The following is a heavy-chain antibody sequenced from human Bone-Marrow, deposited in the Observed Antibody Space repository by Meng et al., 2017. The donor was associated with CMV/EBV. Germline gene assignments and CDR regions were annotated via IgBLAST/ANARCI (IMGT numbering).Heavy chain of an antibody. V-gene: IGHV4-38-2*02. CDR3: ARVNCCSSTSCYTADY. CDR1: GYSISRGYY. D-gene: IGHD2-2*02. CDR2: IYYSGST. Sequence: GSLRLSCTVSGYSISRGYYWGWIRQPPGKGLEWIGYIYYSGSTNYNPSLKSRVTISVDTSKNQFSLKLSSVTAADTAVYYCARVNCCSSTSCYTADYWGQGTLVAVSS. J-gene: IGHJ4*02.